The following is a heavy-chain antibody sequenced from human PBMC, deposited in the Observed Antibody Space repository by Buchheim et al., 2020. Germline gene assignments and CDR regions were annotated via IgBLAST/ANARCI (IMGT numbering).Heavy chain of an antibody. V-gene: IGHV4-34*01. CDR1: GGSFSGYY. D-gene: IGHD1-1*01. J-gene: IGHJ6*02. CDR3: ARGGYRNYYGMDV. CDR2: INHSGST. Sequence: QVQLQQWGAGLLKPSETLSLTCAVYGGSFSGYYWSWIRQPPGKGLEWIGEINHSGSTNYNPSLKSLVTISVDTSQNQFSLKLSSVTAADTAVYYCARGGYRNYYGMDVWGQGTT.